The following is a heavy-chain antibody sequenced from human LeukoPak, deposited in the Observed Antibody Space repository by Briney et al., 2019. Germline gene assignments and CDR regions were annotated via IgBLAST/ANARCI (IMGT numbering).Heavy chain of an antibody. V-gene: IGHV4-39*01. D-gene: IGHD6-19*01. Sequence: SETLSLTCTVSGGSISSSSYYWGWIRQPPGKGLEWIGSIYYSGSTYYNPSLKSRVTISVDTSKSQFSLRLSSVTAADTAVYYCARHTSGGHDAFDIWGQGTMVTVSS. J-gene: IGHJ3*02. CDR2: IYYSGST. CDR1: GGSISSSSYY. CDR3: ARHTSGGHDAFDI.